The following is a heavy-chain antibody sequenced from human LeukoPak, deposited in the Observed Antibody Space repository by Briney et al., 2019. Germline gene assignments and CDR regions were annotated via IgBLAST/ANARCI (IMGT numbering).Heavy chain of an antibody. V-gene: IGHV3-9*01. Sequence: PGGSLRLSCAASGFTFDDYAMHWVRQAPGKGLEWVSGISWNSGSIGYADSVKGRFTISRDNAKNSLYLQMNSLRAEDTALYYCAKDGKPYFDWLIDSWGQGTLVTVSS. J-gene: IGHJ4*02. CDR2: ISWNSGSI. D-gene: IGHD3-9*01. CDR1: GFTFDDYA. CDR3: AKDGKPYFDWLIDS.